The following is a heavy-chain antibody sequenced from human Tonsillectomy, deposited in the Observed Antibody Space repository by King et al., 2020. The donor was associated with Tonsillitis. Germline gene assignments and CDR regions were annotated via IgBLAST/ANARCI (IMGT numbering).Heavy chain of an antibody. CDR3: AKGPLWTKCGGACFVDD. CDR1: GFRINLYG. D-gene: IGHD2-21*02. V-gene: IGHV3-30*18. Sequence: VQLVESGGGLVQPGRSLRLSCVVSGFRINLYGMHWVRQAPGKGLEWAAVTSYGGGNDYYADSVKGRFIIIRDNSRNMMSLQMNGLRPEDTAVYYCAKGPLWTKCGGACFVDDWGQGTLVTVSS. CDR2: TSYGGGND. J-gene: IGHJ4*02.